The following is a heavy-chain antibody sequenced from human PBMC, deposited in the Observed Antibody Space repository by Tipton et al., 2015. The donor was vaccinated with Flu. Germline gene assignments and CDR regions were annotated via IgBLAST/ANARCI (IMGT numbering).Heavy chain of an antibody. V-gene: IGHV4-34*01. D-gene: IGHD2-15*01. CDR1: GGSFSGYY. J-gene: IGHJ3*02. CDR2: INHSGST. CDR3: ARGLGVVVAVAFDI. Sequence: TLSLTCAVYGGSFSGYYWSWIRQPPGKGLEWIGEINHSGSTNYNPSLKSRVTISVDTSTNQFSLKLSSVTAADTAVYYCARGLGVVVAVAFDIWGQGTMVTVSS.